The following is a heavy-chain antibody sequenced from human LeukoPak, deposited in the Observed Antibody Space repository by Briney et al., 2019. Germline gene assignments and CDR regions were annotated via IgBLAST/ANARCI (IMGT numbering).Heavy chain of an antibody. CDR1: GFTFSSYA. V-gene: IGHV3-30*04. J-gene: IGHJ3*02. D-gene: IGHD3-9*01. CDR2: ISYDGSNK. CDR3: ARDHVLRYFDWPMGAFDI. Sequence: GRSLRLSCAASGFTFSSYAMHWVRQAPGKGLEWVAAISYDGSNKYYADSVKGRFTISRDNSKNTLYLQMNSLRAEDTAVYYCARDHVLRYFDWPMGAFDIWGQGTMVTVSS.